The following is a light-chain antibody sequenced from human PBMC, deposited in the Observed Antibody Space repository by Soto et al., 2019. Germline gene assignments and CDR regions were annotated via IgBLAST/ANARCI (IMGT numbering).Light chain of an antibody. CDR2: EVS. J-gene: IGLJ3*02. CDR1: SSDVGAYNY. CDR3: ISYTTSSTLV. Sequence: QSALTQPASVSGSPGQSITISCTGTSSDVGAYNYVSWYQQHPGKAPKVMIFEVSHRPSGVSNRFSGSKSGNTASLTISGLQADDEADYYCISYTTSSTLVFGGGTKLTVL. V-gene: IGLV2-14*01.